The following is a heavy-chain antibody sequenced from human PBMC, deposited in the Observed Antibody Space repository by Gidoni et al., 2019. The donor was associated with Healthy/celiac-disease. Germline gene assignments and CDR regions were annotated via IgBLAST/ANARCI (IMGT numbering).Heavy chain of an antibody. D-gene: IGHD6-19*01. CDR3: ARDRWQWLGEFDY. Sequence: EVQLVESGGGLVQPGGALRLSCAAYGFNFSSYSMNWVRQAPWKGLDWVSYISSSSSTIYYADSVKGRFTISRDNAKNSLYLQMNSLRDEDTAVYYCARDRWQWLGEFDYWGQGTLVTVSS. CDR2: ISSSSSTI. J-gene: IGHJ4*02. V-gene: IGHV3-48*02. CDR1: GFNFSSYS.